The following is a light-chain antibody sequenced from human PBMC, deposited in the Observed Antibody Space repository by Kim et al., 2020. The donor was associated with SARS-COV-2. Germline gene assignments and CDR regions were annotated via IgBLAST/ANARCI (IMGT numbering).Light chain of an antibody. V-gene: IGKV3-15*01. CDR3: QQYSNWPPYS. J-gene: IGKJ2*03. CDR2: GGS. Sequence: GSPGESATFSCRASETVRRNVAWYQQKPGQAPRLLIYGGSTRATNIPGKFRGSGSGTEFTLTITSLQSDDSAVYYCQQYSNWPPYSFGQGTKLEI. CDR1: ETVRRN.